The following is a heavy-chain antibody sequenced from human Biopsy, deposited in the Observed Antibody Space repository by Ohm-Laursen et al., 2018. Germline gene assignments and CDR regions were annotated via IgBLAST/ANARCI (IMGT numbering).Heavy chain of an antibody. CDR2: VYYTGST. D-gene: IGHD3-22*01. V-gene: IGHV4-59*01. Sequence: SETLSLTCPVSGDSISSYYWSWIRQLPGKGLQWIGYVYYTGSTDYNPSLQSRVTISVDTSKNHFSLRLRSVTPADTAIYYCARDRGYYSDRTVPGYFDLWGRGTLVTVSS. CDR3: ARDRGYYSDRTVPGYFDL. J-gene: IGHJ2*01. CDR1: GDSISSYY.